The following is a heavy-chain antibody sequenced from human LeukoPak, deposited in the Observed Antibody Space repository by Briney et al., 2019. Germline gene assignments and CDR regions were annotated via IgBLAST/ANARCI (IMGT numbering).Heavy chain of an antibody. Sequence: GGSLRLSCAASVFTFSSYSMNGVRQAPGKGLEWVSSISSSSSYIYYADSVKGRFTISRDNAKNSLYLQMNSLRAEDTAVYYCARGRDAAKYYYDSSGYYPDYWGQGTLVTVSS. J-gene: IGHJ4*02. CDR2: ISSSSSYI. D-gene: IGHD3-22*01. CDR3: ARGRDAAKYYYDSSGYYPDY. CDR1: VFTFSSYS. V-gene: IGHV3-21*01.